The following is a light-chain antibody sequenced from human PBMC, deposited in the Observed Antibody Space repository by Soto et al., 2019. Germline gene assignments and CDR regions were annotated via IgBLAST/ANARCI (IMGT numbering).Light chain of an antibody. V-gene: IGKV3-15*01. J-gene: IGKJ5*01. CDR3: QQYNNWIT. CDR1: QSISIN. Sequence: EIVLTQSPGTLSVSPGDRVTLSCRASQSISINLAWYQHKPGQAPRLLIYGASTRATGIPARFSGSGSGTEYTLTISILQSEDFAVYYCQQYNNWITFGQGTRLEIK. CDR2: GAS.